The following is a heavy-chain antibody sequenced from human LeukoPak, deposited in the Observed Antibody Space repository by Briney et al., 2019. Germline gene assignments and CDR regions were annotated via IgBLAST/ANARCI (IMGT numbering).Heavy chain of an antibody. CDR2: TYSSGST. Sequence: PSGTLSLTCTGSGCSIISYSWSWIRQPPGKRLEWIGYTYSSGSTNYNPSLRSRVIISVDTPTNQFSLRLSSVTAADPGVYYRARGGYIFGYWGQGTLVTVSS. V-gene: IGHV4-59*01. CDR3: ARGGYIFGY. CDR1: GCSIISYS. J-gene: IGHJ4*02. D-gene: IGHD5-18*01.